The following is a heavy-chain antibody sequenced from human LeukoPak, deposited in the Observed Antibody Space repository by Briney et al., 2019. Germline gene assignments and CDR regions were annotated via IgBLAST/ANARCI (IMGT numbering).Heavy chain of an antibody. CDR3: ARVADRNSITGTSRRFGY. J-gene: IGHJ4*02. D-gene: IGHD1-7*01. V-gene: IGHV1-8*01. Sequence: GASVKVSCKASGYTFTSYDINWVRQATGQGLEWMGWMNPNSGNTGYAQKFQGRVTMTRNTSISTAYMELSSLRSEDTAVYYCARVADRNSITGTSRRFGYWGQGTLVTVSS. CDR1: GYTFTSYD. CDR2: MNPNSGNT.